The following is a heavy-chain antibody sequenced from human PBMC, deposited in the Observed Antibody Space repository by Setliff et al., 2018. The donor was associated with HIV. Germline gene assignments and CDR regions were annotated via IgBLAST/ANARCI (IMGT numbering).Heavy chain of an antibody. CDR3: ARDTAMVPYYYYYMDV. Sequence: ASVKVSCKASGYTLTSYAMHWVRQAPGQRLEWMGWINAGNGNTKYSQKFQGRVTITRDTSASTAYMELSSLRSEDTAVYYCARDTAMVPYYYYYMDVWGKGTTVTVSS. V-gene: IGHV1-3*01. J-gene: IGHJ6*03. D-gene: IGHD5-18*01. CDR2: INAGNGNT. CDR1: GYTLTSYA.